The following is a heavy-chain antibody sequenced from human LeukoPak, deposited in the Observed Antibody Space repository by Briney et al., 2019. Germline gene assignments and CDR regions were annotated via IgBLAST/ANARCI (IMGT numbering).Heavy chain of an antibody. V-gene: IGHV1-2*02. CDR1: GYTFTGYY. CDR2: VNPNSGGT. CDR3: ARDKIGIAVAYDAFDI. Sequence: GASVKASCKASGYTFTGYYMHWVRQAPGQGLEWMGWVNPNSGGTNYAQKFQGRVTMTRDTSISTAYMELRSLRSDDTAVYYCARDKIGIAVAYDAFDIWGQGTMVTVSS. J-gene: IGHJ3*02. D-gene: IGHD6-19*01.